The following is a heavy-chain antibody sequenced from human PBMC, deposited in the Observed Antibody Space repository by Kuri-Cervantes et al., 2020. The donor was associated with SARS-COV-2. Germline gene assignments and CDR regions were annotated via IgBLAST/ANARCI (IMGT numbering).Heavy chain of an antibody. J-gene: IGHJ4*02. D-gene: IGHD1-1*01. Sequence: GESLKISCAVYGGSFSGYYWSWVRQAPGKGLEWVSVIYSGGSTYYADSVKGRFTISRDNSKNTLYLQMNSLRAEDTAVYYCARDLGTIQGRDYWGQGTLVTVSS. V-gene: IGHV3-53*05. CDR1: GGSFSGYY. CDR2: IYSGGST. CDR3: ARDLGTIQGRDY.